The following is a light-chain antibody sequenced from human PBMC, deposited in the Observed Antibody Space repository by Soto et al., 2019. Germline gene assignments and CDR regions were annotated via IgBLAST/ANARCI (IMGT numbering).Light chain of an antibody. CDR1: QGVSTW. V-gene: IGKV1-12*01. Sequence: DIQMTQSPSSVSASVGDRVTITCRASQGVSTWLAWYQQKPGKAPNLLIYTASSLQSGVPSRFSGSGSGTDFTLTINGLQPEDFETYYCQQAASFPTTFGQGTRLEIK. J-gene: IGKJ5*01. CDR3: QQAASFPTT. CDR2: TAS.